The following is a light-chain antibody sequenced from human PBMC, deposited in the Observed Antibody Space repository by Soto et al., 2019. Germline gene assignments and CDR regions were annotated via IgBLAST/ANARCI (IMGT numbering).Light chain of an antibody. J-gene: IGLJ1*01. CDR2: GVT. Sequence: QSALTQPASVSGSPGQSITISCTGTSSDVGGYNYVSWYQQHPGIAPKLLIYGVTNRPSGVSTRFSGSKSGNTASLTISGLQAEDEADDHCSSHTSASTLIYLFGTGTKLTVL. CDR3: SSHTSASTLIYL. V-gene: IGLV2-14*01. CDR1: SSDVGGYNY.